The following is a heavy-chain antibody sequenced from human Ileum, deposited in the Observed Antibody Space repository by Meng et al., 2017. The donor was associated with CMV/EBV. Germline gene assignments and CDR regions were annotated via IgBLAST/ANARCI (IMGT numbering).Heavy chain of an antibody. D-gene: IGHD3-22*01. V-gene: IGHV3-30*02. J-gene: IGHJ6*02. CDR1: GFTFSNYG. CDR3: AKDGFYYDSSGYYFVDYGMYF. Sequence: GESLKISCAASGFTFSNYGTHWVRQAPGKGLEWVAFIRSDGSNEYYADSVRGRFTISKDNSKSTLYLQMSSLRPADTAVYYCAKDGFYYDSSGYYFVDYGMYFWGQGTTVTVSS. CDR2: IRSDGSNE.